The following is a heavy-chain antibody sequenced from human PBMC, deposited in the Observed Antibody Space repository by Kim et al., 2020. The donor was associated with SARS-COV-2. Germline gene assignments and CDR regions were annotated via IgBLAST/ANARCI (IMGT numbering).Heavy chain of an antibody. V-gene: IGHV3-33*01. J-gene: IGHJ4*02. D-gene: IGHD3-10*01. Sequence: GGSLRLSCAASGFTFSSYDMHWVRQAPGKGLEWVAVIWYDGSNKYYADSVKGRFTISRDNSKNTLYLQMNSLRAEDTAVYYCARGGYGSGSYKFWGQGTLVTVSS. CDR2: IWYDGSNK. CDR1: GFTFSSYD. CDR3: ARGGYGSGSYKF.